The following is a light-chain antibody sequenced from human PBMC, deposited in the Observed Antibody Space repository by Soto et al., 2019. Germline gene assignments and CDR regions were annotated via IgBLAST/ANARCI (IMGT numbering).Light chain of an antibody. V-gene: IGLV1-40*01. CDR1: SSNIGAGYD. Sequence: QAVVTQSPSVSGAPGQRVTISCTGSSSNIGAGYDVHWYQQLPGTAPKLLIYGNSNRPSGVPDRFSGSKSGTSASLAITGLQAEDEADYYCQSYDSSLSGNVVFGGGTKLTVL. CDR2: GNS. J-gene: IGLJ2*01. CDR3: QSYDSSLSGNVV.